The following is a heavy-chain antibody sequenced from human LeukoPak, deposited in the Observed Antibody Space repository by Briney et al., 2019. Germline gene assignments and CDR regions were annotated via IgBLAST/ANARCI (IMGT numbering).Heavy chain of an antibody. CDR1: GFSFGDYS. V-gene: IGHV3-49*03. J-gene: IGHJ4*02. CDR3: TRGTHSYDY. Sequence: GGSLRLSCTASGFSFGDYSMSWFRQAPGKGLEWVGFIRSKDYGGTTEYAASVKGRFTISRDDSRSIAYLQMNSLKTEDTAVYYCTRGTHSYDYWRQGTLVTVSS. D-gene: IGHD2-21*01. CDR2: IRSKDYGGTT.